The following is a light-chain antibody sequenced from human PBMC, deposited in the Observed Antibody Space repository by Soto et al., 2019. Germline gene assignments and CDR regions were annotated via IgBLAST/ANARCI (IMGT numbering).Light chain of an antibody. CDR3: ATFDSNAVV. J-gene: IGLJ2*01. V-gene: IGLV3-1*01. CDR2: QDA. Sequence: SYELTQPPSVSVSTGQTASVTCSGNKLGNKYVSWYQQQPGQSPVVVIHQDAKRPSGIPERFSGSNSGNTVTLTISGTQALDEADYYCATFDSNAVVFGGGTKLTVL. CDR1: KLGNKY.